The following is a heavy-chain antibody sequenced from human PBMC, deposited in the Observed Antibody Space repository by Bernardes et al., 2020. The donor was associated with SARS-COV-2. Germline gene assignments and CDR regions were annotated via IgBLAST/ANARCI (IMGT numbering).Heavy chain of an antibody. V-gene: IGHV4-4*07. D-gene: IGHD6-19*01. CDR2: IYTSGST. J-gene: IGHJ3*02. CDR3: AREEAVAGLREAFDI. Sequence: SETLSLTCTVSGGSISSYYWSWIRQPAGKGLEWIGRIYTSGSTNYNPSLKSRVTMSVDTSKNQFSLKLSSVTAADTAVYYCAREEAVAGLREAFDIWGQGTMVTVSS. CDR1: GGSISSYY.